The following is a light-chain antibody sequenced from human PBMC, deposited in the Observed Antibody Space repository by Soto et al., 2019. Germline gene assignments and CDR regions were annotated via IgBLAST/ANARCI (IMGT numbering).Light chain of an antibody. J-gene: IGKJ3*01. CDR1: QSVGSGY. CDR2: GTS. V-gene: IGKV3-20*01. CDR3: QQDASSPFT. Sequence: EIVLTQSPGTLSLSPGERATLSCRASQSVGSGYFAWYQQKPDQAPRLLIYGTSSRATDIPNRFSGSASVTDFTLTISRLEPEDFAVYYCQQDASSPFTFGPGTKVDIK.